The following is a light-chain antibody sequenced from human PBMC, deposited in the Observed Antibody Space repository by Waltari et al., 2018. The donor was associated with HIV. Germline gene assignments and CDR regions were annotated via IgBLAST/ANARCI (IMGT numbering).Light chain of an antibody. CDR1: SRHVGGSTY. CDR3: CSYAGSYTFGV. V-gene: IGLV2-11*01. J-gene: IGLJ1*01. Sequence: QSALTQPRSVSGSPGQSVTLSCTGTSRHVGGSTYVSWYQQHPGKAPKLMIYDVSKRPSGVPDRFSGSKSGNTASLTISGLQAEDEADYYCCSYAGSYTFGVFGTGTKVTVL. CDR2: DVS.